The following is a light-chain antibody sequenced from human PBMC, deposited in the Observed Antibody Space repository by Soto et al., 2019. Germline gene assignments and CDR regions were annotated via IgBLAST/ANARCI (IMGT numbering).Light chain of an antibody. CDR2: AAS. CDR3: QQINSYPYT. Sequence: DIQLTQSPSFLSASVGDRVTITCRASQGISDCLSWYQQKPGKAPKLLFYAASTLQSGVPSRFSGSGSGTGFTLTSSSQQHEDLATYYCQQINSYPYTFGQGTKLEI. CDR1: QGISDC. J-gene: IGKJ2*01. V-gene: IGKV1-9*01.